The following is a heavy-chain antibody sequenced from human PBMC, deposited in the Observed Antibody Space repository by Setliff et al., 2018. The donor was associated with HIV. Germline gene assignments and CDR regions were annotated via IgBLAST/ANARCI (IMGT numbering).Heavy chain of an antibody. V-gene: IGHV4-4*07. D-gene: IGHD3-10*01. Sequence: SETLSLTCTVSGGSISGHYWTWIRQPAGKGLEWIGHIHTSGSTKYNPSLTSRVTISADTSKNQFSLNLSSVTAAETAVYYCARVGYHGSGRYSFDYWGQGTLVTVSS. CDR1: GGSISGHY. CDR2: IHTSGST. CDR3: ARVGYHGSGRYSFDY. J-gene: IGHJ4*02.